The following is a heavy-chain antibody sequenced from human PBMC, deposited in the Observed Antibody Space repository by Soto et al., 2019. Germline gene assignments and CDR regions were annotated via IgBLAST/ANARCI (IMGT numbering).Heavy chain of an antibody. J-gene: IGHJ5*02. Sequence: SETLSLTCTVSGGSISSGDYYWSWIRQPPGKGLEWIGYIYYSGSTYYNPSLKSRVTISVDTSKNQFSLKLSSVTAADTAVYYCAREAGYCTNGVCYTPFDPWGQRTLVTVSS. V-gene: IGHV4-30-4*01. D-gene: IGHD2-8*01. CDR2: IYYSGST. CDR3: AREAGYCTNGVCYTPFDP. CDR1: GGSISSGDYY.